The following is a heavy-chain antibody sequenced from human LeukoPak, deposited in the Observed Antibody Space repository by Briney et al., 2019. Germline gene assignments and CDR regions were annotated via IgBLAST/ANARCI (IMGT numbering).Heavy chain of an antibody. CDR2: ITSSGRYI. CDR3: AIVEMDYDILTGYYDGDY. V-gene: IGHV3-21*01. D-gene: IGHD3-9*01. J-gene: IGHJ4*02. Sequence: GGSLRLSCAASGFTFSSYSMNWVRQAPGKGLEWVSSITSSGRYIYYADSVKGRFTISIDNAKKSLYLQMNSLTDEDTAVYYCAIVEMDYDILTGYYDGDYWGQGTLVTVSS. CDR1: GFTFSSYS.